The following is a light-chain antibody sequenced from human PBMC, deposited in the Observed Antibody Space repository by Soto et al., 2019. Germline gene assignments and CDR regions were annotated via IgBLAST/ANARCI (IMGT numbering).Light chain of an antibody. V-gene: IGLV1-40*01. CDR1: TSNIGAGYA. Sequence: QSVLTQPPSVSGALGQRVTISCTGITSNIGAGYAVHWYQLLPGRAPKLLIYGNTNRPSGVPDRFSGSKSATSASLAITGLQAEDEAIDYCQSYDNTLSGPIYVFGTGTKLTVL. J-gene: IGLJ1*01. CDR3: QSYDNTLSGPIYV. CDR2: GNT.